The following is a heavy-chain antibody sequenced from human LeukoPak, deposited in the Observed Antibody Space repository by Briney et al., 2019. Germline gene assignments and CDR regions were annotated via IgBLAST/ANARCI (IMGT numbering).Heavy chain of an antibody. CDR2: IYHSGST. J-gene: IGHJ4*02. CDR3: ARSYSSTWTLNY. Sequence: SGTLSLTCAVSGAPISSSYWWSWVRQPPGKGLEWIGEIYHSGSTNYTPSLRSRVTMSVDRSKNQFSLNLSSVTAADTAVYYCARSYSSTWTLNYWGQGTLVTVSS. D-gene: IGHD6-13*01. V-gene: IGHV4-4*02. CDR1: GAPISSSYW.